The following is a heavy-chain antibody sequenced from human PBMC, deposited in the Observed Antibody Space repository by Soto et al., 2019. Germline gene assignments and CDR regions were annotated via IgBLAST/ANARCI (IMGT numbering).Heavy chain of an antibody. CDR1: GFTFDDYA. Sequence: PGGSLRLSCAASGFTFDDYAMHWVRQAPGKGLEWVSGISWNSGSIGYADSVKGRFTISRDNAKNSLYLQMNSLRAEDTALYYCAKDIGDQWFGYYYYGMDVWGQGTTVTVSS. CDR3: AKDIGDQWFGYYYYGMDV. CDR2: ISWNSGSI. D-gene: IGHD3-10*01. J-gene: IGHJ6*02. V-gene: IGHV3-9*01.